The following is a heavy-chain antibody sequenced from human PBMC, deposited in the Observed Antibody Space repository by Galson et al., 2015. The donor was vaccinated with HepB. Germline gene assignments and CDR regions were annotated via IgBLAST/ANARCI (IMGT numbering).Heavy chain of an antibody. CDR2: ISSSSCYT. Sequence: SLRLSCAASGFTFSDYYMSWIRQAPGKGLEWVSYISSSSCYTNYADSVKGRFTISRDNAKNSLYLQMNSLRAEDTAVYYCARAYYYDSSGYRIAFDIWGQGTMVTVSS. CDR3: ARAYYYDSSGYRIAFDI. D-gene: IGHD3-22*01. CDR1: GFTFSDYY. V-gene: IGHV3-11*06. J-gene: IGHJ3*02.